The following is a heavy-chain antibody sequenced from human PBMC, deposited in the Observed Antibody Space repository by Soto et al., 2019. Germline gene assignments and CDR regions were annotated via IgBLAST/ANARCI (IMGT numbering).Heavy chain of an antibody. CDR1: GYTLTELS. CDR3: ATNTGDGDAFDI. J-gene: IGHJ3*02. V-gene: IGHV1-24*01. CDR2: FDPEDGET. D-gene: IGHD2-21*02. Sequence: GASVKVSCKVSGYTLTELSMHWVRQAPGKWLEWMGGFDPEDGETIYAQKFQGRVTMTEDTSTDTAYMELSSLRSEDTAVYYCATNTGDGDAFDIWGQGTMVTVSS.